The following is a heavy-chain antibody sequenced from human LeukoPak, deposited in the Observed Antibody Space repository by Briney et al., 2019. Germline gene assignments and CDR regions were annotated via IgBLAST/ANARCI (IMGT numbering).Heavy chain of an antibody. D-gene: IGHD3-22*01. V-gene: IGHV1-2*06. CDR2: INPNSGGT. J-gene: IGHJ3*02. CDR1: GYTFTGYY. Sequence: ASVKVSCKASGYTFTGYYMHWVRQAPGQGLECMGRINPNSGGTNYAQKFQGRVTMTRATSISTAYRELSMLRSDDTAGYYCARAGSYYDRSGYDDFDIWGPGTIVTVSS. CDR3: ARAGSYYDRSGYDDFDI.